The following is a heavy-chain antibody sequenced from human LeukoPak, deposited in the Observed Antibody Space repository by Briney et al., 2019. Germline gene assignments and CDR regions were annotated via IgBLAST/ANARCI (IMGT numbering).Heavy chain of an antibody. Sequence: PSQTLSLTCTVSGGSISSGGYYWSWIRQHPGKGLEWIGYIYYSGSTYYNPSLKSRVTISVGTSKNQFSLKLSSVTAADTAVYYCARVRWGLRVFDYWGQGTLVTVSS. V-gene: IGHV4-31*03. J-gene: IGHJ4*02. CDR1: GGSISSGGYY. CDR2: IYYSGST. D-gene: IGHD4-17*01. CDR3: ARVRWGLRVFDY.